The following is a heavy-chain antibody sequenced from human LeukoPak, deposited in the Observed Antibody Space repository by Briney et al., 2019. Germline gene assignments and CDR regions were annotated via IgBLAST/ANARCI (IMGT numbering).Heavy chain of an antibody. V-gene: IGHV3-7*01. CDR1: GFTFSNYW. CDR2: IKEDGSEK. J-gene: IGHJ4*02. Sequence: GGSLRLSCAASGFTFSNYWMTWVRQAPGKGLEYVVNIKEDGSEKYYVDSVKGRFTISRDNAKNSLYLQMNSPRDEDTAMYYCARDRVLPGYLDCWGQGTLVTVSA. CDR3: ARDRVLPGYLDC. D-gene: IGHD2-15*01.